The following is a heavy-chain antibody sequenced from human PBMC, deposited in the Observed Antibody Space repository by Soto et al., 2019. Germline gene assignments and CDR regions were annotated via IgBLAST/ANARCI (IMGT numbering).Heavy chain of an antibody. CDR2: ITDGGGLT. V-gene: IGHV3-23*01. Sequence: EVQLLESGGGLVQPGGSLRLSCATSGFTFSTSAMTWVRQAPGKGLEWVSSITDGGGLTYYADSVKGRCTISRDNSKKTLSLQMSSLKTDDTAVYYCAVGGDVGGTIGHFYWGQGTLVTVSS. D-gene: IGHD3-10*02. J-gene: IGHJ4*02. CDR3: AVGGDVGGTIGHFY. CDR1: GFTFSTSA.